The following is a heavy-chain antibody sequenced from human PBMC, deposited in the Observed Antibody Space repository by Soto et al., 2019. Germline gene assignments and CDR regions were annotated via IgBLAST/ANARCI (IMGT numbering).Heavy chain of an antibody. CDR2: IGPGSSNK. CDR3: ARDQLYYNDISGRPLNAFDV. D-gene: IGHD3-22*01. Sequence: PGGSLRLSCAASGFAFSLYGMHWVRQAPGKGLEWVAYIGPGSSNKYYADSVEGRFTISRDNAKNTLYLQMNSLRAEDTAVYYCARDQLYYNDISGRPLNAFDVWGQGTMVTVSS. V-gene: IGHV3-30*02. J-gene: IGHJ3*01. CDR1: GFAFSLYG.